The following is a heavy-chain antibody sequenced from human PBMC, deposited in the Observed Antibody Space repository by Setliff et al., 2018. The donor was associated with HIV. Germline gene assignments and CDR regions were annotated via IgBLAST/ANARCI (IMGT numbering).Heavy chain of an antibody. J-gene: IGHJ2*01. CDR1: ADSITNTLYS. Sequence: SETLSLTCSVSADSITNTLYSWGWIRQPPGKGLECIGTIYYTGSASYNPSLKSRVSMSDDTSKNQFSLKLTSVTAADTAVYHCSRLADGGYDFRGYFDLWGRGTLVTVS. D-gene: IGHD5-12*01. V-gene: IGHV4-39*01. CDR2: IYYTGSA. CDR3: SRLADGGYDFRGYFDL.